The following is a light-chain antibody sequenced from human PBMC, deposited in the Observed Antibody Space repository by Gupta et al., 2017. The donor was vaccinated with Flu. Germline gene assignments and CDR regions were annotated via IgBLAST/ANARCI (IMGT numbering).Light chain of an antibody. J-gene: IGLJ1*01. CDR2: GNT. CDR1: SSTIVAGYN. CDR3: QSYDSSLSGYV. Sequence: QSVLTQPPSVSGAPGQRVTIPCTGSSSTIVAGYNVQWYQQLPGTAPKLLIYGNTNRPSGVPDRFSGSKSGTSASPAITSASLAITGLQAEDEADYYCQSYDSSLSGYVFGTGTKVTVL. V-gene: IGLV1-40*01.